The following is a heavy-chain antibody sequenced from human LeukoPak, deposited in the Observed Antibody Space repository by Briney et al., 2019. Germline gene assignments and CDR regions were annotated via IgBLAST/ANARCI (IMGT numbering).Heavy chain of an antibody. V-gene: IGHV1-69*13. CDR3: ARGSRGYSYGWDRTEDAFDI. CDR2: IIPIFGTA. D-gene: IGHD5-18*01. J-gene: IGHJ3*02. CDR1: GGTSISYA. Sequence: ASVKVSCKASGGTSISYAISWVRQAPGQGLEWMGGIIPIFGTANYAQKFQGRVTITADESTSTAYMELGSLRSEDTAVYYCARGSRGYSYGWDRTEDAFDIWGQGTMVTVSS.